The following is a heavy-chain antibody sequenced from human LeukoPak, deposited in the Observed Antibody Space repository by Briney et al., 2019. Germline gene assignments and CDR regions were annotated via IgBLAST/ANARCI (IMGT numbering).Heavy chain of an antibody. V-gene: IGHV1-2*06. CDR2: INPNSGGT. D-gene: IGHD5-18*01. J-gene: IGHJ4*02. CDR1: GYTFTGYY. Sequence: ASVKVSCKASGYTFTGYYMHWVRQAPGQGLEWMGRINPNSGGTNYAQKFQGRVTMTRDTSISTAYMELSRLRSDDTAVYYCAFVVDTAMVIFDYWGQGTLVIVSS. CDR3: AFVVDTAMVIFDY.